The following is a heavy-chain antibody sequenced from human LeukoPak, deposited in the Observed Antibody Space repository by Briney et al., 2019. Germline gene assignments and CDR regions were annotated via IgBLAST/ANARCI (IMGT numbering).Heavy chain of an antibody. CDR1: GGSFSDYY. V-gene: IGHV4-34*01. J-gene: IGHJ4*02. Sequence: SETLSLTCAVYGGSFSDYYWSWVRQPPGKGLEWIGEINHSGSTNYNPSLKSRVTISVDKSKNQFSLKLSSVTAADTAVYYCARGYDSSGHFDYWGQGTLVTVSS. CDR3: ARGYDSSGHFDY. CDR2: INHSGST. D-gene: IGHD3-22*01.